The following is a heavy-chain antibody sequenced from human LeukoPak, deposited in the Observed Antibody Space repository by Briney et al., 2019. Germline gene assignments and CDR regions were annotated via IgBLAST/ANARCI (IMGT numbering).Heavy chain of an antibody. CDR3: ARRYDYGDNDAFDI. CDR2: IYYSGST. D-gene: IGHD4-17*01. Sequence: SETLSLTCTVSGGSISSYYWSWIRQPPGKGLEWIGYIYYSGSTNYNPSLKSRVTISVDTSKNQFSLKLSSVTAADTAVYYCARRYDYGDNDAFDIWGQGTMVTVSS. J-gene: IGHJ3*02. CDR1: GGSISSYY. V-gene: IGHV4-59*08.